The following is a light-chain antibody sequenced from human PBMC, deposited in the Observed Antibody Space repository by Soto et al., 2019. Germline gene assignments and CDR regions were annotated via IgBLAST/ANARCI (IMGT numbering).Light chain of an antibody. V-gene: IGKV3-20*01. Sequence: IVLTQSPATLSLSPGERATLSCMASPSVANFVAWYQQKPGQAPRLXIYGAFNRETGIPARGSGSGAGTECTLTISRLEPEDFEVDDCQQYGSSTITFGQGTRLEIK. CDR1: PSVANF. J-gene: IGKJ5*01. CDR2: GAF. CDR3: QQYGSSTIT.